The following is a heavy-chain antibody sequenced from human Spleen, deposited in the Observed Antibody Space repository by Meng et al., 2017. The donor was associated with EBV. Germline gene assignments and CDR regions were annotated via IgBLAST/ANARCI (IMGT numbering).Heavy chain of an antibody. J-gene: IGHJ4*02. D-gene: IGHD6-19*01. CDR1: GYIFTGYY. Sequence: QVHLGQSGAEVKKPGASVKVSCKASGYIFTGYYIHWVRQAPGQGLEWMGRINPNSGGSNYAQKFQGRVNMTRDTSISTAYMELNRLRSDDTAVYYCARLPGIAVTGQDYWGLGTLVTVFS. CDR2: INPNSGGS. V-gene: IGHV1-2*06. CDR3: ARLPGIAVTGQDY.